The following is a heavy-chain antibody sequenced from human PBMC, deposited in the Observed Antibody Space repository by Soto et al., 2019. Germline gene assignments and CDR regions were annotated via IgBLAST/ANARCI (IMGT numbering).Heavy chain of an antibody. Sequence: GASVKVSCKASGGTFSSYAISWVRQAPGQGLEWMGGIIPIFGTANYAQKFQGRVTITADESTSTAYMELSSLRSEDTAVYYCARDKYSSSSRTDYYHYVMDFRGQGSSVIVSS. CDR2: IIPIFGTA. CDR1: GGTFSSYA. V-gene: IGHV1-69*13. J-gene: IGHJ6*02. CDR3: ARDKYSSSSRTDYYHYVMDF. D-gene: IGHD6-6*01.